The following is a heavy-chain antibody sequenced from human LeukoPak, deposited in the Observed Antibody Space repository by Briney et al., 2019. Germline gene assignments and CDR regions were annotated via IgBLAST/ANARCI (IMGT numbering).Heavy chain of an antibody. CDR2: VHYIGST. J-gene: IGHJ4*02. CDR3: ARENYWGFPHFDY. CDR1: GDSVGIRTDF. D-gene: IGHD7-27*01. Sequence: SETLSLTCTISGDSVGIRTDFWGWIRQPPGKGLEWIGSVHYIGSTYYNPSLMSRVTMSFDKSKTQFSLKLSSVTAADTAVYYCARENYWGFPHFDYWGQGTLVTVSS. V-gene: IGHV4-39*07.